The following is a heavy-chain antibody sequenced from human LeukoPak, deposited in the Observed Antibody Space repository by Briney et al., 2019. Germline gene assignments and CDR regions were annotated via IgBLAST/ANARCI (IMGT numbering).Heavy chain of an antibody. D-gene: IGHD2-21*01. V-gene: IGHV4-34*01. CDR1: GGSISSYY. CDR3: ARAQQLPGNSEFWWSKSHRSGLDY. CDR2: INHSGST. Sequence: ASETLSLTCTVSGGSISSYYWSWIRQPPGKGLEWIGEINHSGSTNYNPSLKSRVTISVDTSKNQFSLKLSSVTAADTAVYYCARAQQLPGNSEFWWSKSHRSGLDYWGQGTLVTVSS. J-gene: IGHJ4*02.